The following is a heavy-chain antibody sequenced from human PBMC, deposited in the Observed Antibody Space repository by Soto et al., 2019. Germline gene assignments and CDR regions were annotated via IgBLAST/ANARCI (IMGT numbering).Heavy chain of an antibody. V-gene: IGHV4-39*01. CDR1: GGSISSSDFY. J-gene: IGHJ5*02. CDR2: MYYSGTT. D-gene: IGHD3-22*01. CDR3: AVVDSTGNWFDP. Sequence: QLQLQESGPGLVKPSETLSLTCTLFGGSISSSDFYGGWLRQPTGKGLDFIGSMYYSGTTYYIPSLKNRITISVETSKNQFSLKLISVTAAVTADYYCAVVDSTGNWFDPWRQRVLVTVPS.